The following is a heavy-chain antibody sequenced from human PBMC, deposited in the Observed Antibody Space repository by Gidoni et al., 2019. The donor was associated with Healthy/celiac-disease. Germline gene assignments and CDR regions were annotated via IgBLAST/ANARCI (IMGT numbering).Heavy chain of an antibody. CDR1: GFTFSSYW. CDR3: ARDAIEYYDSSGYYA. D-gene: IGHD3-22*01. CDR2: IKQDGSEK. J-gene: IGHJ5*02. V-gene: IGHV3-7*01. Sequence: EVQLVESGGGLVQPGGSLRLSCAASGFTFSSYWMSWVRQAPGKGLEWVANIKQDGSEKYYVDSVKGRFTISRDNAKNSLYLQMNSLRAEDTAVYYCARDAIEYYDSSGYYAWGQGTLVTVSS.